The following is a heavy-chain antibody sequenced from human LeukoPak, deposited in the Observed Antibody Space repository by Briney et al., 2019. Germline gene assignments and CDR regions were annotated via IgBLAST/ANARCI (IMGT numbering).Heavy chain of an antibody. Sequence: SETLSLTCTVSGYSITSGYNWAWIRQPPGKVLEWIGSIYHSGSAYYNPSLKSRVTISVDTSKNQFSLKLSSVTAADTAVYYCVRGGYSSGWYSVRWGQGTLVTVSS. CDR2: IYHSGSA. CDR1: GYSITSGYN. CDR3: VRGGYSSGWYSVR. D-gene: IGHD6-19*01. J-gene: IGHJ4*02. V-gene: IGHV4-38-2*02.